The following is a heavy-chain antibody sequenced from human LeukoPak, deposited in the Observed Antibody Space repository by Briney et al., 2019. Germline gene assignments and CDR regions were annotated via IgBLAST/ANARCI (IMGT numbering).Heavy chain of an antibody. D-gene: IGHD2-2*01. Sequence: SETLSLTCTVSGGSISSYYWSWIRQPAGKGLEWIGRIYTSGSTNYDPSLKSRVTVSVDTSKNQFSLKLSSVTAADTAVYYCARTWLYCSSTSCYEPAFDIWGQGTMVTVSS. CDR2: IYTSGST. CDR3: ARTWLYCSSTSCYEPAFDI. J-gene: IGHJ3*02. CDR1: GGSISSYY. V-gene: IGHV4-4*07.